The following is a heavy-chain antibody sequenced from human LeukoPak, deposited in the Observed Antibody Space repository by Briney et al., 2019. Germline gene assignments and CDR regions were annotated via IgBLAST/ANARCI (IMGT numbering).Heavy chain of an antibody. CDR3: AKDVGKWESLHFFDY. CDR2: ISGSGAST. V-gene: IGHV3-23*01. CDR1: GFTFRDYY. Sequence: GGSLRLSCAASGFTFRDYYMGWIRQAPGKGLEWISGISGSGASTYYADSVKGRFTISRDDSRNTLYLQMNSLRGDDTAVYYCAKDVGKWESLHFFDYWGQGTLVTVSS. J-gene: IGHJ4*02. D-gene: IGHD1-26*01.